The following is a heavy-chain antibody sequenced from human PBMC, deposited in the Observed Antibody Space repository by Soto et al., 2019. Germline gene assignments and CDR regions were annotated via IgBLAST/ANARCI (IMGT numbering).Heavy chain of an antibody. J-gene: IGHJ5*01. D-gene: IGHD4-17*01. CDR1: GFTFSAYT. Sequence: EVQLVESRGGLVKPGGSLRLSCAASGFTFSAYTMNWVRQAPGKGLEWVSSLDPSSTYIYYADSVKGRFTLSRDNAKNSLFLRLNSLRADDTALYYCVRGSYGDYDSWGQGTLVTVSS. CDR2: LDPSSTYI. CDR3: VRGSYGDYDS. V-gene: IGHV3-21*02.